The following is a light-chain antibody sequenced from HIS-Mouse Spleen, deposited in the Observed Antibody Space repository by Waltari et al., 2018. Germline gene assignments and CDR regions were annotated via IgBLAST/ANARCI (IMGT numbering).Light chain of an antibody. CDR3: SSYTSSSTLV. CDR1: SSDVGGYNY. J-gene: IGLJ3*02. CDR2: DVS. V-gene: IGLV2-14*01. Sequence: QSALPQPASVSGSPGPSITISCTGTSSDVGGYNYAAWYQQHPGKAPKLMIYDVSKRPSGVSNRFSGSKSGNTASLTISGLQAEDEADYYCSSYTSSSTLVFGGGTKLTVL.